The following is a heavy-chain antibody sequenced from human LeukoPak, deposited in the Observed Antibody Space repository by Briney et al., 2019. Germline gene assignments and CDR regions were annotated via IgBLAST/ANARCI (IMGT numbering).Heavy chain of an antibody. J-gene: IGHJ6*02. CDR2: ISSSGSTL. CDR3: ARAGGGFSMDV. D-gene: IGHD2-15*01. CDR1: GFTFSSYE. Sequence: PGGSLRLSCAASGFTFSSYEMNWVRQAPGKGLEWVSSISSSGSTLYYADSVKGRFTISRDNAKNSLYLLMNSLRAEDTAVYYCARAGGGFSMDVWGQGTTVTASS. V-gene: IGHV3-48*03.